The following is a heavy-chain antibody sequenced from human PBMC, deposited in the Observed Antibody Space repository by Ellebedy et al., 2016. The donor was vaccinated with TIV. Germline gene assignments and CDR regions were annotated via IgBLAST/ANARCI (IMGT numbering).Heavy chain of an antibody. Sequence: GGSLRLSCAAYGFSFGTYVMHWVRQAPGKGLEWVSGRSASGDNTYYSDTVKGRFTISRDNSKNTLYLQLNSLRGEDAAVYYCARQRLRLGELSLLFDRWGQGTLVTVSS. CDR3: ARQRLRLGELSLLFDR. J-gene: IGHJ4*02. CDR2: RSASGDNT. V-gene: IGHV3-23*01. D-gene: IGHD3-16*02. CDR1: GFSFGTYV.